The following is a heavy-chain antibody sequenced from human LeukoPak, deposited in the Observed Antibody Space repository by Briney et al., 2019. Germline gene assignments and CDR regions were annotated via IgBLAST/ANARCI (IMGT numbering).Heavy chain of an antibody. D-gene: IGHD3-3*01. CDR2: IYSGGST. Sequence: GGSLRLSCAASGFTFSSNYMSWVRQAPGKGLEWVSVIYSGGSTYYADPVKGRFTISRDNPKNTLYLQMNSLRAEDTAVYYCAREVVGITIFGVVDYWGQGTLVTVSS. J-gene: IGHJ4*02. CDR3: AREVVGITIFGVVDY. CDR1: GFTFSSNY. V-gene: IGHV3-66*02.